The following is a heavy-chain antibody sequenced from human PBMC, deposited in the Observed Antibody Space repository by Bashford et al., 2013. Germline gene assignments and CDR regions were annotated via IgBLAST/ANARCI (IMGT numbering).Heavy chain of an antibody. CDR3: ARGERLGLDY. CDR2: IHYSGYT. CDR1: GGSISGYY. Sequence: SETLSLTCIVSGGSISGYYWSWIRQPPGKALEWVGYIHYSGYTNYNPSLESRVTISVDTSKNQFSLKLSSVTAADTAVYYCARGERLGLDYWGQGTLVTVSS. D-gene: IGHD1-26*01. J-gene: IGHJ4*02. V-gene: IGHV4-59*01.